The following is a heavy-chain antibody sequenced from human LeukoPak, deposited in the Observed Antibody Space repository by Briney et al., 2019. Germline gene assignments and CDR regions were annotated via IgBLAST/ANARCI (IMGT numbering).Heavy chain of an antibody. CDR1: GFTFSSYA. J-gene: IGHJ6*02. V-gene: IGHV3-33*08. D-gene: IGHD3-10*01. CDR3: ARDGSGYGSGIPMPSPPYYYGMDV. Sequence: GGSLRLSCAASGFTFSSYAMHWVRQAPGKGLEWVAVIWYDGSNKYYADSVKGRFTISRDNSKNTLYLQMNSLRAEDTAVYYCARDGSGYGSGIPMPSPPYYYGMDVWGQGTTVTVSS. CDR2: IWYDGSNK.